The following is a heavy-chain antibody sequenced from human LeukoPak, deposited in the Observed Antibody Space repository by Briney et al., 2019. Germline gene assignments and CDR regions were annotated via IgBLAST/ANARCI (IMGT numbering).Heavy chain of an antibody. Sequence: GASVKVSCKASGGTFSSYAISWVRQAPGQGLEWMGRIIPIFGIANYAQKFQGRVTITADKSTSTAYMELSSLRSEDTAVYYCARGKYSSSWYYFVYWGQGTLVTVSS. J-gene: IGHJ4*02. CDR2: IIPIFGIA. V-gene: IGHV1-69*04. CDR3: ARGKYSSSWYYFVY. CDR1: GGTFSSYA. D-gene: IGHD6-13*01.